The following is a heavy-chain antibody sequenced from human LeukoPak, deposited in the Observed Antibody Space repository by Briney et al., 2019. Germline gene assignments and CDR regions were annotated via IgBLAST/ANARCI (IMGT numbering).Heavy chain of an antibody. CDR1: GFTFSSYA. CDR2: ISGSGGST. CDR3: AKDVKSGSYYDAFDI. J-gene: IGHJ3*02. D-gene: IGHD1-26*01. Sequence: GGSLRLSCAASGFTFSSYAMSWVRQAPGKGLEWVSAISGSGGSTYYADSVKGRFTISRDNSKNTLYLQMNSLRDEDTAVYYCAKDVKSGSYYDAFDIWGQGTMVTVSS. V-gene: IGHV3-23*01.